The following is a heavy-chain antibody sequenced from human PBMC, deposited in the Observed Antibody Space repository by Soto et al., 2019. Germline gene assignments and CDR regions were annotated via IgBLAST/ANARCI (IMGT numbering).Heavy chain of an antibody. J-gene: IGHJ4*02. V-gene: IGHV4-59*08. CDR1: GGSIGSYY. Sequence: QVQLQESGPGLVKPSETLSLTCSVSGGSIGSYYWSWIRQPPGKGLEWIGYSYYSGSANYHPSLKSRVTISVDTSKNQFSLKLSSVTAADTAVYYCARGGWRQIDYWGQGTLVTVSS. D-gene: IGHD3-3*01. CDR3: ARGGWRQIDY. CDR2: SYYSGSA.